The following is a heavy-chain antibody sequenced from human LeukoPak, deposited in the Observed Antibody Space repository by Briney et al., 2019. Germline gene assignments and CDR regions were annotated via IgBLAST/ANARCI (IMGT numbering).Heavy chain of an antibody. Sequence: SQTLSLTCAISGDSFFSNSAAWNWLRQSPWRGLGWLGTTYYSSKLYFDYALSVKSLITINPHTSKNQFSLQLNSVTPEDTAVYYCARTSTYTADYWGQGTLVTVSS. V-gene: IGHV6-1*01. D-gene: IGHD2-2*02. CDR3: ARTSTYTADY. CDR2: TYYSSKLYF. J-gene: IGHJ4*02. CDR1: GDSFFSNSAA.